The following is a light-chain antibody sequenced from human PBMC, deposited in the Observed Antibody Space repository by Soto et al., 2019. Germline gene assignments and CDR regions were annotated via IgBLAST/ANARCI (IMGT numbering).Light chain of an antibody. CDR3: QQFSSYPLT. Sequence: IVLTQSPGTLSLSPGESATLSCRASQSISSSYLAWYQQKPGQAPRLLIYGASNRATAIPDRFSGSGSGTDFTLTISRLEPEDFAVYYCQQFSSYPLTFGGGTKVGIK. V-gene: IGKV3-20*01. CDR2: GAS. CDR1: QSISSSY. J-gene: IGKJ4*01.